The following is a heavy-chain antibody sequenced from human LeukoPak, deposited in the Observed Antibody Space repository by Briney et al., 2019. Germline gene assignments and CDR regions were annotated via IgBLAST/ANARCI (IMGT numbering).Heavy chain of an antibody. V-gene: IGHV4-59*01. Sequence: SETLSLTCTVSGGSISSYYWSWIRQPPGKGLEWIGYIYYSGGTNYNPSLKSRVTISVDTSKNQFSLKLSSVTAADTAVYYCARDLDMGYWGQGTLVTVSS. CDR1: GGSISSYY. CDR2: IYYSGGT. CDR3: ARDLDMGY. J-gene: IGHJ4*02.